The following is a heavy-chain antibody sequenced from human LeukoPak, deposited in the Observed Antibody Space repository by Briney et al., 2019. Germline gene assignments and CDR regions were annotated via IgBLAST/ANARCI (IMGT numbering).Heavy chain of an antibody. CDR1: GFTFDNYA. D-gene: IGHD5-18*01. Sequence: GGSLRLSCAASGFTFDNYAMSWVRQAPGKGLEWVSGISGSGGSTYYVDSVKGRFTISRDNSKNTLYLQMNSLRVEDTAVYYCAKSFLGYSYGKIDYWGQGTLANVSS. V-gene: IGHV3-23*01. CDR2: ISGSGGST. J-gene: IGHJ4*02. CDR3: AKSFLGYSYGKIDY.